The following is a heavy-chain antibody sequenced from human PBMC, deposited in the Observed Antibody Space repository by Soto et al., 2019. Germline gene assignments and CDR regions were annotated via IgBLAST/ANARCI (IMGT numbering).Heavy chain of an antibody. Sequence: GASVKVSCKASGYTFTSYGISWVRQAPGQGLEWMGWISAYNGNTNYAQKLQGRVTMTTDTSTSTAYMELRSLKSDDTAVYYCARDRNSYGPHYFDYWGQGTLVTVSS. CDR1: GYTFTSYG. V-gene: IGHV1-18*01. D-gene: IGHD5-18*01. CDR2: ISAYNGNT. CDR3: ARDRNSYGPHYFDY. J-gene: IGHJ4*02.